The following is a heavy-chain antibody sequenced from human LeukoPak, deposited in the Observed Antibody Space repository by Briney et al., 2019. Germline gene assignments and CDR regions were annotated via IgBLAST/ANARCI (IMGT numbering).Heavy chain of an antibody. D-gene: IGHD6-19*01. CDR3: ARGDSSGRAFDI. Sequence: SETLSLTCAVYGGSFSGYYWSWIRQPPGKGLDWIGEINHSGSTNYNPSLKSRVTISVDTSKNQFSLKLSSVTAADTAVYYCARGDSSGRAFDIWGQGTMVTVSS. CDR1: GGSFSGYY. J-gene: IGHJ3*02. CDR2: INHSGST. V-gene: IGHV4-34*01.